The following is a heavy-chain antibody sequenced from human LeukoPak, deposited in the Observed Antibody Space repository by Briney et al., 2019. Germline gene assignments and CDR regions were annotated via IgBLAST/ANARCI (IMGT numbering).Heavy chain of an antibody. D-gene: IGHD6-19*01. CDR1: GYTFTGYY. Sequence: ASVKVSCKASGYTFTGYYMHWVRQAPGQGLEWMGWINPNSGGTNYAQKFQGRVTMTRDTSISIAYMELSRLRSDDTAVYYCARDPQYSSGWQTQAPYYFDYWGQGTLVTVSS. CDR2: INPNSGGT. J-gene: IGHJ4*02. CDR3: ARDPQYSSGWQTQAPYYFDY. V-gene: IGHV1-2*02.